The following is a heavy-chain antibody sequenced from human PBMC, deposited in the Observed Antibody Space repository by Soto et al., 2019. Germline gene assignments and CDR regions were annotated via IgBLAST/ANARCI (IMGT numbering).Heavy chain of an antibody. CDR3: ARRERSGYNWFDP. D-gene: IGHD3-10*01. V-gene: IGHV4-59*08. Sequence: SETLSLTCTVSGGSISSYYWSWIRQPPGKGLEWIGYIYYSGSTNYNPSLKSRVTISVDTSKNQFSLNLSSVTAADTAVYYCARRERSGYNWFDPWGRGTLVTVSS. CDR2: IYYSGST. J-gene: IGHJ5*02. CDR1: GGSISSYY.